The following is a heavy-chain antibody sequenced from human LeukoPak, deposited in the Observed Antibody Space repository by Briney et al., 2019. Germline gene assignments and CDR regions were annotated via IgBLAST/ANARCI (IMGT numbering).Heavy chain of an antibody. CDR2: IGIDSGNT. CDR3: ARDYKYAFDN. V-gene: IGHV3-48*01. Sequence: GGSLRLSCAASGFTFSDYSMNWVRQAPGKGLEWISYIGIDSGNTNYADSVKGRFSISGDKAKNSLYLQMNSLRVEDTAVYYCARDYKYAFDNWGQGTLVTVSS. D-gene: IGHD5-24*01. J-gene: IGHJ4*02. CDR1: GFTFSDYS.